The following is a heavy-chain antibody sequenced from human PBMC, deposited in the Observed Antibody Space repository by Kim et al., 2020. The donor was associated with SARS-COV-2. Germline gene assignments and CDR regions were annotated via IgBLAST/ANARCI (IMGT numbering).Heavy chain of an antibody. V-gene: IGHV3-7*01. CDR2: IKQDGSEK. J-gene: IGHJ4*02. CDR3: ARESGSYRTRADY. CDR1: GFTFSSYW. Sequence: GGSLRLSCAASGFTFSSYWMRWVRQAPGKGLEWVSNIKQDGSEKYPVDSVKGRFTISRDNAKNSLYLQMNSLRAEDTAVYYCARESGSYRTRADYWGQGTLVTVSS. D-gene: IGHD1-26*01.